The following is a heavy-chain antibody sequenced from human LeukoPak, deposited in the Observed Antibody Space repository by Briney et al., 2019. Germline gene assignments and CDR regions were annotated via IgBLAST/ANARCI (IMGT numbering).Heavy chain of an antibody. CDR2: INPSGGST. D-gene: IGHD1-26*01. V-gene: IGHV1-46*01. Sequence: GASVKVSCKASGYTFTSYDINWVRQAPGQGLEWMGIINPSGGSTRYAQKFQGRVTMTRDSSTSTVYMELSSLRSEDTAVYYCARDGDVVGATLGGIGYWGQGTLVTVSS. J-gene: IGHJ4*02. CDR3: ARDGDVVGATLGGIGY. CDR1: GYTFTSYD.